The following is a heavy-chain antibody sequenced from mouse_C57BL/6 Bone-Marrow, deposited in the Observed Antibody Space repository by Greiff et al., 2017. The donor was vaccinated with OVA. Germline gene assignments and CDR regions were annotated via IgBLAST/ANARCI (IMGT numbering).Heavy chain of an antibody. CDR1: GYSITSGYY. CDR2: ISYDGSN. V-gene: IGHV3-6*01. Sequence: EVQLQQSGPGLVKPSQSLSLTCSVTGYSITSGYYWNWIRQFPGNKLEWMGYISYDGSNNYNPSLKNRISITRDTSKNQFFLKLNSVTTEDTATYYCAREGLLSPGYWGQGTTLTVSS. CDR3: AREGLLSPGY. D-gene: IGHD1-1*01. J-gene: IGHJ2*01.